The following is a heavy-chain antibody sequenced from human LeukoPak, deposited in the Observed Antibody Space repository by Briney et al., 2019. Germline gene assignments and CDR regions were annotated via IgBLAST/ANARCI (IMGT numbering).Heavy chain of an antibody. D-gene: IGHD6-19*01. CDR2: ISWNSGSI. J-gene: IGHJ4*02. V-gene: IGHV3-9*01. CDR1: GFTFDDYA. CDR3: AKDSAIAVAGEVDY. Sequence: GRSLRLSCAASGFTFDDYAMHWVRQAPGKGLEWVSGISWNSGSIGYADSVKGRFTISRDNAKNSLYLQMNSLRAEDTALYYCAKDSAIAVAGEVDYWGQGTLVTVSS.